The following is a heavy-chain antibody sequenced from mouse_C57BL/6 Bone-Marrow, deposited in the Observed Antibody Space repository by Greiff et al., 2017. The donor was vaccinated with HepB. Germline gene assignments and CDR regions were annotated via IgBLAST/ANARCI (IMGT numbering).Heavy chain of an antibody. J-gene: IGHJ4*01. V-gene: IGHV2-2*01. Sequence: VQLQQSGPGLVQPSQSLSITCTASGFSLTSYGVHWVRQSPGKGLEWLGVIWSGGSTDYNAAFISKLSISKDNAKSQVVFKMNSLQADDTAIYYCDSSTTVVRYYAMDYWGEGTSVTVSA. CDR2: IWSGGST. CDR3: DSSTTVVRYYAMDY. D-gene: IGHD1-1*01. CDR1: GFSLTSYG.